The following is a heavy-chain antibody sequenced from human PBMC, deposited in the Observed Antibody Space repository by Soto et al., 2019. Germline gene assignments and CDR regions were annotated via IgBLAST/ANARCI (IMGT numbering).Heavy chain of an antibody. V-gene: IGHV1-69*01. CDR2: IIPIFGTA. CDR1: GGTFSSYA. J-gene: IGHJ4*02. D-gene: IGHD5-12*01. CDR3: AREGGYSGYDYVFYY. Sequence: SVKGSCTASGGTFSSYAISWVRQAPGQGLEWMGGIIPIFGTANYAQKFQGRVTITADESTSTAYMELSSLRSEDTAVYYCAREGGYSGYDYVFYYWGQGTLVTLSS.